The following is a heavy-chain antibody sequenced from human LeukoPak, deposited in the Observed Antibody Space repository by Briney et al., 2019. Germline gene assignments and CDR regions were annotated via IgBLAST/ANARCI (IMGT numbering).Heavy chain of an antibody. J-gene: IGHJ4*02. V-gene: IGHV3-48*01. CDR2: ISSGSRTI. CDR1: GFTFSAYS. CDR3: AKDPVSQDGY. D-gene: IGHD5-24*01. Sequence: PGGSLRLSCAASGFTFSAYSMNWVRQAPGKGLEWVSYISSGSRTIYYADSVKGRFTISRDNSKNTLYLQMNSLRAEDTAVYYCAKDPVSQDGYWGQGTLVTVSS.